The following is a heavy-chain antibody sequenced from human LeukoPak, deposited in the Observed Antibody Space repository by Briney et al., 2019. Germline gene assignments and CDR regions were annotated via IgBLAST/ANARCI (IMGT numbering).Heavy chain of an antibody. CDR2: IYSSGDTNH. J-gene: IGHJ6*03. Sequence: SETLSLTCTVSGGSISGYYWTWIRQPAGKGLEWIGRIYSSGDTNHNYNPSFESRVTISGDTSKNQFSLRLKSVTAADTAVYYCARDSPDGCTHEHYYYYMDVWGKGTTVTVSS. V-gene: IGHV4-4*07. CDR1: GGSISGYY. CDR3: ARDSPDGCTHEHYYYYMDV.